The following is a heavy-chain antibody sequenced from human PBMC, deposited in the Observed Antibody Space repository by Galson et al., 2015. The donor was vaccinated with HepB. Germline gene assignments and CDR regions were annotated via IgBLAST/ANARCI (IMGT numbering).Heavy chain of an antibody. CDR2: ISSSSSTI. CDR1: GFTFSSYS. Sequence: SLRLSCAASGFTFSSYSMNRFRQAPGKGLEWVSYISSSSSTIYYADSAKGRFTISRDNAKNSLYLRMSSLRAEDTAMYYCARDQGSWGQGTLVTVSS. V-gene: IGHV3-48*01. J-gene: IGHJ4*02. CDR3: ARDQGS.